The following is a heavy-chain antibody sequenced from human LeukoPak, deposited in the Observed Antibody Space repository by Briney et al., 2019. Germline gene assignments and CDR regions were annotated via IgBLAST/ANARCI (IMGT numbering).Heavy chain of an antibody. Sequence: SETLSLTCTVSGYSISSGYYWGWIRQPPGKGLEWIGSIYHSGSTYYNPSLKSRVTISVDTSKNQFSLKLGSVTAADTAVYYCARSAMVWSGTYFDYWGQGTLVTVSS. V-gene: IGHV4-38-2*02. CDR1: GYSISSGYY. D-gene: IGHD5-18*01. CDR3: ARSAMVWSGTYFDY. J-gene: IGHJ4*02. CDR2: IYHSGST.